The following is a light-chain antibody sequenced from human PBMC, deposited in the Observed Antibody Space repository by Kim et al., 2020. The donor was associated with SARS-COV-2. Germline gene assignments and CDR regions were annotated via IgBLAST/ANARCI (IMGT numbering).Light chain of an antibody. CDR3: QQYNNWPPNT. CDR2: DAS. J-gene: IGKJ2*01. Sequence: VSPGEGATLSCRASQTINKTLAWYQQKPGQAPRLLIFDASTRATGIPARFSGGGSGTEFTLTITSLRSEDFAIYYCQQYNNWPPNTFGQGTRLEI. CDR1: QTINKT. V-gene: IGKV3-15*01.